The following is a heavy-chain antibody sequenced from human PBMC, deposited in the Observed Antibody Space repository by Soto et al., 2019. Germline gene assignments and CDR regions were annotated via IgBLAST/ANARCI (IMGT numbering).Heavy chain of an antibody. D-gene: IGHD6-25*01. CDR1: GYTFTSYA. CDR2: INAGNGNT. Sequence: ASVKVSCKASGYTFTSYAMHWVRQAPGQRLEWMGWINAGNGNTKYSQKFQGRVTITKDTSASTAYMELSSLRSEDTAVYYCAREPPGHMAAEKPGKNYYYYGMDVWGQGTTVTVSS. J-gene: IGHJ6*02. V-gene: IGHV1-3*01. CDR3: AREPPGHMAAEKPGKNYYYYGMDV.